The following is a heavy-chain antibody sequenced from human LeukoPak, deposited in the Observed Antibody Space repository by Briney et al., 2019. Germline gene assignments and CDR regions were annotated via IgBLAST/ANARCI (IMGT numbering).Heavy chain of an antibody. D-gene: IGHD5-18*01. J-gene: IGHJ4*02. CDR3: AVGGYSYDVGGGY. V-gene: IGHV4-39*01. Sequence: SETLSLTCTVSGGSISSSSYYWGWIRQPPGKGLEWIGSIYYSGGTYYNPSLKSRVTISVDTSKNQFSLKLSSVTAADTAVYYCAVGGYSYDVGGGYWGQGTLVTVSS. CDR2: IYYSGGT. CDR1: GGSISSSSYY.